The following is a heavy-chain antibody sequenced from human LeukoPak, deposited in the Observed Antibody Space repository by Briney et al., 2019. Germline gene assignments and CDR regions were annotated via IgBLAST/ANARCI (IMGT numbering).Heavy chain of an antibody. CDR3: AKAYCSSTSCYTCFDY. CDR2: ISGSGGST. Sequence: GGSLRLSCAASGFTFSSYAMSWVRQAPGKGLEWVSAISGSGGSTYYADSVKGRFTIPRDNSKNTLYLQMNSLRAEDTAVYYCAKAYCSSTSCYTCFDYWGQGTLVTVSS. CDR1: GFTFSSYA. D-gene: IGHD2-2*02. J-gene: IGHJ4*02. V-gene: IGHV3-23*01.